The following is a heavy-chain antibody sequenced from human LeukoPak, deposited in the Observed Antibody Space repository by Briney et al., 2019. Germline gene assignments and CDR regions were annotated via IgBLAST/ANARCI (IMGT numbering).Heavy chain of an antibody. CDR1: GYTFINYA. V-gene: IGHV1-3*01. CDR3: ARVSAVGANSFDY. Sequence: ASVKVSCKASGYTFINYAIHWVRQAPGQRLEWMGWINADNGNIKYSQKFQGRVTITRDTSASTAYMELSSLRPEDTAAYYCARVSAVGANSFDYWGQGTLVAVSS. J-gene: IGHJ4*02. D-gene: IGHD1-26*01. CDR2: INADNGNI.